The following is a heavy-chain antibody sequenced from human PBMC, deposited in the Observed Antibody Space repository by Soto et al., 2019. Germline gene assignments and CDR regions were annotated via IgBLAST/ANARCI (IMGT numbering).Heavy chain of an antibody. CDR2: TSNSGST. J-gene: IGHJ4*02. CDR3: ARGGGSTKVDY. CDR1: GGSITSSGYY. Sequence: QVQLQESGPGLVKPSQTLSLTCTVSGGSITSSGYYWSWIRQHPGEGLEWIGFTSNSGSTSYNPSLKSRVTISVDTSSNQFPLNLNSVTAADTAVYYCARGGGSTKVDYWGQGTLVTVSP. D-gene: IGHD2-2*01. V-gene: IGHV4-31*03.